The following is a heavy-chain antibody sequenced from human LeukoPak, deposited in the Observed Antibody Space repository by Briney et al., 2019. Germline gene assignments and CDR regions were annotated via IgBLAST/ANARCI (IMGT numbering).Heavy chain of an antibody. CDR1: GFNFSSYW. D-gene: IGHD2-2*01. CDR2: INSDGSST. V-gene: IGHV3-74*01. J-gene: IGHJ4*02. CDR3: TKDEDIVVVPAPISYFDY. Sequence: GGSLRLSCGASGFNFSSYWMHWVRQAPGKGLVWVSRINSDGSSTSYADSVKGRFTSFSDNAKKTLYLQMNRLRAEATAVYYCTKDEDIVVVPAPISYFDYWGQGTLVTASS.